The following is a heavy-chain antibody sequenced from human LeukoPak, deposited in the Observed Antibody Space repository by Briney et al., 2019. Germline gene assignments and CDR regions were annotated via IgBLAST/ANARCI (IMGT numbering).Heavy chain of an antibody. CDR2: INSDGSST. J-gene: IGHJ6*02. Sequence: GGSLRLSCAASGFTFSSYWMHWVRQAPGKGLVWVSRINSDGSSTSYADSVKGRFTISRDNAKNTLYLQMNSLRAEDTAVYYCASPGANYYYGMDVWGQGTTVAVSS. CDR3: ASPGANYYYGMDV. V-gene: IGHV3-74*01. D-gene: IGHD3-10*01. CDR1: GFTFSSYW.